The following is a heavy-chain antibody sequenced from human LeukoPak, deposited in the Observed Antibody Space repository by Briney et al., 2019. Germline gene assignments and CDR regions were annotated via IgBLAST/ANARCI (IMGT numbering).Heavy chain of an antibody. Sequence: GGSLRLSCAASGFTFSDYAMHWVRQAPGKELEYVSAISSNGGSIHYANSVKGRFTISRDNSKNTPYLQMDSLRAEDMAVYYCARDTCGCGSGWHLYWYSDLWGRGTLVTVSS. D-gene: IGHD6-19*01. J-gene: IGHJ2*01. V-gene: IGHV3-64*01. CDR1: GFTFSDYA. CDR3: ARDTCGCGSGWHLYWYSDL. CDR2: ISSNGGSI.